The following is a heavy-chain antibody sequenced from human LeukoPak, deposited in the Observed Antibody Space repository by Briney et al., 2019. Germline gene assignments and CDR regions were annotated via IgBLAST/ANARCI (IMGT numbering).Heavy chain of an antibody. J-gene: IGHJ4*02. D-gene: IGHD5-24*01. CDR2: ISWNSGSI. V-gene: IGHV3-9*03. CDR1: GFTFDDYA. CDR3: AKDISRGERWLQYYFDY. Sequence: PGRSLRLSCAASGFTFDDYAMHWVRQAPGKGLEWVSGISWNSGSIGYADSVKGRFTISRDNAKNSLYLQMNSLRAEDMALYYCAKDISRGERWLQYYFDYWGQGTLVTVSS.